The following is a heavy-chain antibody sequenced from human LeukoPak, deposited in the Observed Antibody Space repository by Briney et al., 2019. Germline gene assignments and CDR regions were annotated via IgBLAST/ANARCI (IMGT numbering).Heavy chain of an antibody. CDR1: GFIVSGNS. Sequence: GGSLRLSCAASGFIVSGNSVTWVRQAPGKGLEWVSVIYSGGGTYYADSVKGRFTISRDNSKNTVYLQMNSLRPEDTAVYYCMWISTGVYWGQGTLVTVS. J-gene: IGHJ4*02. CDR2: IYSGGGT. V-gene: IGHV3-53*01. D-gene: IGHD5-12*01. CDR3: MWISTGVY.